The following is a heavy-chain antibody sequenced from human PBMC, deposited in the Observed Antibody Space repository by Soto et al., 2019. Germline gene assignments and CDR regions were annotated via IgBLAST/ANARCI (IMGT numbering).Heavy chain of an antibody. J-gene: IGHJ6*02. V-gene: IGHV3-30*18. CDR3: ANGDTAMVKDYYYGMDV. CDR2: ISYDGSNK. Sequence: PGGSLRLSCAASGFTFSSYGMHWVRQAPGKGLEWVAVISYDGSNKYYADSVKGRFTISRDNSKNTLYLQMNSLRAEDTAVYYFANGDTAMVKDYYYGMDVWGQGTTVTVSS. CDR1: GFTFSSYG. D-gene: IGHD5-18*01.